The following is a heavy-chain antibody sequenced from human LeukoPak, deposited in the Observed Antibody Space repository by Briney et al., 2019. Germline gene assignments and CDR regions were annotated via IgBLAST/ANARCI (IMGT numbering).Heavy chain of an antibody. V-gene: IGHV3-23*01. Sequence: PGGSLTLSCAAGFSLSRYWMTWVRQAPGRGLEWVSAISGSGGSTYYADSVKGRFTISRDNSKNTLYLQMNSLRAEDTAVYYCAYGSGSSTLDYWGQGTLVTVSS. CDR1: GFSLSRYW. J-gene: IGHJ4*02. CDR2: ISGSGGST. D-gene: IGHD3-10*01. CDR3: AYGSGSSTLDY.